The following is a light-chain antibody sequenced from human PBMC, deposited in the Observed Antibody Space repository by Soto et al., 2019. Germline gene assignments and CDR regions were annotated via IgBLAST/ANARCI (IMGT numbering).Light chain of an antibody. V-gene: IGKV1-5*03. CDR2: KAS. J-gene: IGKJ1*01. Sequence: EIQITHYPSTLGVSVRDRAIIICGASQTISSWLAWYQQKPGKAPKLLIYKASTLKSGVPSRFSGSGSGTKFTLTIASLQPDDFATYYCQHYETFSGPFGPGTKV. CDR1: QTISSW. CDR3: QHYETFSGP.